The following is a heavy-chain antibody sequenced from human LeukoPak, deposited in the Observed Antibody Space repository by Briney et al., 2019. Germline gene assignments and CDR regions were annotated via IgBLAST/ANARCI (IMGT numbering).Heavy chain of an antibody. D-gene: IGHD6-13*01. J-gene: IGHJ4*02. V-gene: IGHV2-70*04. CDR3: ARIYSDSGSYHFYH. CDR2: IDWDDDT. Sequence: SGPTLVKPTQTLTLTCTLSGFSLSTSGVRVSWMRQPPWEALEWLARIDWDDDTFYTPSLKTTLTISKDTSKNQVVLTMTHMDPVDTATYYCARIYSDSGSYHFYHWGRGTLVTVSS. CDR1: GFSLSTSGVR.